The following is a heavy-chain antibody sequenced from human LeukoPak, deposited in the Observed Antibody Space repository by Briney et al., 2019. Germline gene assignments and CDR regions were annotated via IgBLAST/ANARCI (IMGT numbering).Heavy chain of an antibody. CDR3: ARSMVRGVIGVWFDP. D-gene: IGHD3-10*01. CDR1: GGSISSSSYY. V-gene: IGHV4-39*02. J-gene: IGHJ5*02. CDR2: IYYSGST. Sequence: SETLSLTCTVSGGSISSSSYYWGWIRQPPGKGLEWIGSIYYSGSTYYNPSLKSRVTISVDTSKNHFSLKLSSVTAADTAVYYCARSMVRGVIGVWFDPWGQGTLVTVSS.